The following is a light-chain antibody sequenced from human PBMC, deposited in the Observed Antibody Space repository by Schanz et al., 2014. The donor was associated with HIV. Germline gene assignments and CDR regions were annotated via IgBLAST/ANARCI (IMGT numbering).Light chain of an antibody. CDR3: SSYAGINNFVI. V-gene: IGLV2-8*01. Sequence: QSALTQPASVSGSPGQSVTISCTGTSSDVGGYNYVSWYQQHPGKAPKLMIYDVTKRPSGVPDRFSGSKSGNTASLTTSGLQAEDEADYYCSSYAGINNFVIFGGGTKLTV. CDR2: DVT. J-gene: IGLJ2*01. CDR1: SSDVGGYNY.